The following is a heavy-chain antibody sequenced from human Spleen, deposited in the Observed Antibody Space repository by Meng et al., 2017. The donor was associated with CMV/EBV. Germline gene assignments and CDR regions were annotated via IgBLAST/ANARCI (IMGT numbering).Heavy chain of an antibody. D-gene: IGHD4-11*01. Sequence: GESLKISCAASGFTFRNYWMTWVRQAPGKGLEWVANINQGGSEKHYLGSVRGRFTISRDNAKNSLSLQMSSLRAEDTALYYCAKAATTVITLEAFDIWGQGTMVTVSS. CDR1: GFTFRNYW. V-gene: IGHV3-7*03. CDR3: AKAATTVITLEAFDI. J-gene: IGHJ3*02. CDR2: INQGGSEK.